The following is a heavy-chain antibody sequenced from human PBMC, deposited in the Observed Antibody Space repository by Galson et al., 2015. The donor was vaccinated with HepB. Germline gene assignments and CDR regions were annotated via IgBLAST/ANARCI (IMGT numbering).Heavy chain of an antibody. CDR2: IKQDGSEK. CDR3: ARYRTDSSGWYGDAFDI. D-gene: IGHD6-19*01. Sequence: SLRLSCAASGFTFSSYWMSWVRQAPGKGLEWVANIKQDGSEKYYVDSVKGRFTISRDNAKNSLYLQMNSLRAEDTAVYYCARYRTDSSGWYGDAFDIWGQGTMVTVSS. J-gene: IGHJ3*02. CDR1: GFTFSSYW. V-gene: IGHV3-7*03.